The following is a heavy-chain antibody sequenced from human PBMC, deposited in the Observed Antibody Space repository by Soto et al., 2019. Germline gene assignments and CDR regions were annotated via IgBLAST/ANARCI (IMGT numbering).Heavy chain of an antibody. CDR1: GFTFSSYA. CDR2: ISGSGGST. V-gene: IGHV3-23*01. D-gene: IGHD3-9*01. J-gene: IGHJ4*02. Sequence: GGSLRLSCAASGFTFSSYAMSWVRQAPGKGLEWVSAISGSGGSTYYADSVKGRFTISRDNSKNTLYLQMNSLRAEDTAVYYCAKDGDYDILTGSPRDYWGQGTLVTVSS. CDR3: AKDGDYDILTGSPRDY.